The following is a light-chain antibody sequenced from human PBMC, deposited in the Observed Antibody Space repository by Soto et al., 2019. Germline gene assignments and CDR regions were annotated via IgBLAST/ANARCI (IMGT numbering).Light chain of an antibody. CDR1: SSDVGGYNY. CDR3: SSFTRSSAVV. V-gene: IGLV2-14*01. CDR2: EVS. J-gene: IGLJ2*01. Sequence: QSALTQPASVSGSPGQSITISCTGTSSDVGGYNYVSWYQQHPGKAPKLMIYEVSNRPSGISNRFSGSKSVNTASLTISGLQADDEADYYCSSFTRSSAVVFGGRTKLTVL.